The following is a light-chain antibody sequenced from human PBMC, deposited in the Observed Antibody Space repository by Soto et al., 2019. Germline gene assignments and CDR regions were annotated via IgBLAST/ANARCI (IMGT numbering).Light chain of an antibody. CDR1: QSLSNY. CDR2: NAS. V-gene: IGKV1-39*01. J-gene: IGKJ1*01. CDR3: QQSYSNPQT. Sequence: EIRMTQSASSLCASVGDRVIIXCRASQSLSNYFNWYQQKPGKAPRLLIYNASTLQHGGPSRFSGSGSATEFTRTINSLQSEDFATYYGQQSYSNPQTFGQGTKVDI.